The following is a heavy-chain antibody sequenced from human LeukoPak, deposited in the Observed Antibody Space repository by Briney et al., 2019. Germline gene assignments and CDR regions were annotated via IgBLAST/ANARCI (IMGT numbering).Heavy chain of an antibody. V-gene: IGHV4-61*01. Sequence: SETLSLTCTVSGYSISSGYYWGWIRQPPGKGLEWIGYIYYSGSTNYNPSLKSRVTISVDTSKNQFSLKLSSVTAADTAVYYCARAHGTPSFLDAFDIWGQGTMVTVSS. CDR2: IYYSGST. D-gene: IGHD6-13*01. J-gene: IGHJ3*02. CDR1: GYSISSGYY. CDR3: ARAHGTPSFLDAFDI.